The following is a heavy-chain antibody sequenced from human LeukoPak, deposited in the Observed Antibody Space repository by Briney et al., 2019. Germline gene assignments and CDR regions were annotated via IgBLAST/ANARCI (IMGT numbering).Heavy chain of an antibody. J-gene: IGHJ4*02. V-gene: IGHV3-23*01. CDR2: ITSSGNNT. Sequence: PGGSLRLSCAVPGFSFTSSSMTWVRQAPGKGLEWVSTITSSGNNTSCADSVKGRFSISRDNSKNTLYLQMNSLRADDTAVYYCAQIAAAAVAHIEYWGQGALVIVSS. CDR3: AQIAAAAVAHIEY. D-gene: IGHD6-13*01. CDR1: GFSFTSSS.